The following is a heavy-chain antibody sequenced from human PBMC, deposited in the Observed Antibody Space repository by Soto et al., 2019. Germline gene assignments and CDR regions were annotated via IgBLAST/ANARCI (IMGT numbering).Heavy chain of an antibody. CDR2: ISGYNGNT. CDR3: ARDLSAGVPGH. J-gene: IGHJ4*02. CDR1: GYTFTSYR. D-gene: IGHD6-25*01. Sequence: QVQLVQSGAEVKKPGASVKVSCKTSGYTFTSYRITWVRQAPGQGLEWMGWISGYNGNTNYAQKFQGRVTMTTDTSTRTAYMELRSLRSDDTAVYYCARDLSAGVPGHWGQGTQVTVSS. V-gene: IGHV1-18*01.